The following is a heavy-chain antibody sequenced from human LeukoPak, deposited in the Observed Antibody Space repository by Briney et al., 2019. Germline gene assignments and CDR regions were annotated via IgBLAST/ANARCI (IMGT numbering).Heavy chain of an antibody. D-gene: IGHD2-15*01. CDR3: ARERAIGGSCYDY. CDR1: GFTFSSYW. J-gene: IGHJ4*02. CDR2: IKQDGSEK. Sequence: GGSLRLSCAASGFTFSSYWMSWVRQAPGKGLEWVAKIKQDGSEKYYVDSVKGRFTISRDNAKNSLYLQMNSLRAEDTAVYYCARERAIGGSCYDYWGQGTLVTVSS. V-gene: IGHV3-7*01.